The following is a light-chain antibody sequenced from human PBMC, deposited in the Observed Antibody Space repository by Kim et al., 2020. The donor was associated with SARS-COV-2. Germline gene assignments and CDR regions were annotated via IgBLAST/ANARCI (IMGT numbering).Light chain of an antibody. J-gene: IGKJ4*02. CDR2: AAS. Sequence: DIQMTQSPSSLSASVGDRVTITCRASQGISSWLAWYQQKPEKAPKCLIYAASSLQSGVPSRFSGSGSGTDFTLTITNLQPEDFATYYCQQYDSYPRTFGRGTKVDIK. V-gene: IGKV1D-16*01. CDR1: QGISSW. CDR3: QQYDSYPRT.